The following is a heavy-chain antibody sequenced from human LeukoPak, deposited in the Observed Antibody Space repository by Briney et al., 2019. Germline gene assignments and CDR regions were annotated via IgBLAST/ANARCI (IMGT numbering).Heavy chain of an antibody. D-gene: IGHD3-22*01. CDR1: GYSFTRYW. V-gene: IGHV5-51*01. Sequence: GESLKISCKGSGYSFTRYWNGWVRQMPGKSLEWMGIIYPGDSDTRYSPSFQGQVTISADKSISTAYLQWSSLKASDTAMYYCARHPDSSGSIDYWGQGTLVTVSS. J-gene: IGHJ4*02. CDR3: ARHPDSSGSIDY. CDR2: IYPGDSDT.